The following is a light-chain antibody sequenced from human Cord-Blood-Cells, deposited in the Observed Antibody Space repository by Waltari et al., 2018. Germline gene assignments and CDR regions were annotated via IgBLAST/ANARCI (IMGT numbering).Light chain of an antibody. CDR2: STS. CDR3: LLYYGGAWV. V-gene: IGLV7-43*01. CDR1: TGAVTSGYY. J-gene: IGLJ3*02. Sequence: QTVVTQEPSLTVSPGGTVTLTCASSTGAVTSGYYPNWFQQKPGQAPWALIYSTSNKHSRAPSRFSGSLLGGKAALTLSGVQPEDEAEYYCLLYYGGAWVFGGGTKLTVL.